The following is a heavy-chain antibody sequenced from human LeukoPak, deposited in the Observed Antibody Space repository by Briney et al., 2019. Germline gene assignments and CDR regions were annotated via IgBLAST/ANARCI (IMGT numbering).Heavy chain of an antibody. D-gene: IGHD3-16*01. Sequence: GGSLRLSCAASGFTVSSNYMSWVRQAPGKGLEWVGRIKSKTDGGTTDYAAPVKGRFTISRDDSKNTLYLQMNSLKTEDTAVYYCTTDLKFGLPKDYWGQGTLVTVSS. CDR2: IKSKTDGGTT. CDR3: TTDLKFGLPKDY. CDR1: GFTVSSNY. J-gene: IGHJ4*02. V-gene: IGHV3-15*01.